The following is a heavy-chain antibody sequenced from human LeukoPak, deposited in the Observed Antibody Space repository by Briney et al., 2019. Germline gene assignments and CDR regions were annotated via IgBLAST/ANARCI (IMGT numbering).Heavy chain of an antibody. CDR1: GFSFSDYW. V-gene: IGHV3-74*01. Sequence: GGSLRLSCAASGFSFSDYWMHWVRQAPGQGLVWVSRINSGGSNTNYADSVKGRFSISRDNAKSTLYLQMNSLRAEDTAVYYCARGGSGSGWSPYWGQGTLVTVSS. CDR3: ARGGSGSGWSPY. CDR2: INSGGSNT. J-gene: IGHJ4*01. D-gene: IGHD6-19*01.